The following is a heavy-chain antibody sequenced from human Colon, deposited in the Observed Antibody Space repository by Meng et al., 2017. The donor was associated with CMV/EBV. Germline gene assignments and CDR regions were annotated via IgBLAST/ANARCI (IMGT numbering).Heavy chain of an antibody. V-gene: IGHV2-5*02. J-gene: IGHJ4*02. CDR1: GFSLTTTGVG. D-gene: IGHD3-22*01. CDR2: IFWDGDK. Sequence: QITLKESGPTLVKPTQTLTLTCTFSGFSLTTTGVGVGWIRQPPGKALEWLALIFWDGDKRYSPSLNSRLAITKDTSENQVVLTMTNMDPMDTATYYCVYCSPGRNGFSSYYQRVFGYWGQGTLVTVSS. CDR3: VYCSPGRNGFSSYYQRVFGY.